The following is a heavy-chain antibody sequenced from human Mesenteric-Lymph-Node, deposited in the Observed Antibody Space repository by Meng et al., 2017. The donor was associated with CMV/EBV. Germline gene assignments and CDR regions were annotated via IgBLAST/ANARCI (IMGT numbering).Heavy chain of an antibody. CDR3: ARDLGYCSGGSCYSYYYYYGMDV. CDR1: GFTFDNYA. D-gene: IGHD2-15*01. J-gene: IGHJ6*02. Sequence: GGSLRLSCAASGFTFDNYAMTWVRQAPGKGLEWVSAISGSGGSSYSADSVKGRFTISRDNSKNTLYLQMNSLRAEDTAVYYFARDLGYCSGGSCYSYYYYYGMDVWGQGTTVTVSS. V-gene: IGHV3-23*01. CDR2: ISGSGGSS.